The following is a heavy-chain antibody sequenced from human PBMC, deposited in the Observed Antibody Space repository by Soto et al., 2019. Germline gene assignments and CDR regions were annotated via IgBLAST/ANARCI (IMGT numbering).Heavy chain of an antibody. CDR2: IFDSGST. Sequence: QVQLQESGPGLVKPSQTLSLTCTVSGGSISGGVYYWSWIRQPPGKGLEWIGYIFDSGSTYYNPSLKSRVTISVDTSKNQSSLRLSSGTAADTAVYYCARAIIPLTTDWYFDLWGRGTLVTVSS. V-gene: IGHV4-30-4*01. CDR1: GGSISGGVYY. J-gene: IGHJ2*01. CDR3: ARAIIPLTTDWYFDL. D-gene: IGHD4-17*01.